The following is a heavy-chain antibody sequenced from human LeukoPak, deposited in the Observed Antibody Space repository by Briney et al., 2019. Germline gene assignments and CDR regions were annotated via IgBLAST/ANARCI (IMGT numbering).Heavy chain of an antibody. V-gene: IGHV1-69*06. D-gene: IGHD1-26*01. CDR1: GGTFSTYA. J-gene: IGHJ6*03. CDR2: IIPIFGKA. CDR3: ARQGGSHYRTSYSDYTDV. Sequence: GASVKVSCKASGGTFSTYAIVWVRQAPGQGLECMGGIIPIFGKANYAQKFQGRVTITADKFTNTAYMELSSLRSEDTAIYYCARQGGSHYRTSYSDYTDVWGKGTTVTVSS.